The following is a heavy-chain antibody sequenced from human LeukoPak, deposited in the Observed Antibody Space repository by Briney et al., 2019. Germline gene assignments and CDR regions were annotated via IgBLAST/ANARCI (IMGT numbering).Heavy chain of an antibody. J-gene: IGHJ3*02. CDR3: AGVGGYYDAFDI. Sequence: SETLSLTCTVSGGSISSYYWSWIRQPPGKGLEWIGYIYYSGSTNYNPSLKSRVTISVDTSKNQFSLKLSSVTAADTAVYYCAGVGGYYDAFDIWGQGTMVTVSS. V-gene: IGHV4-59*01. CDR2: IYYSGST. D-gene: IGHD3-10*01. CDR1: GGSISSYY.